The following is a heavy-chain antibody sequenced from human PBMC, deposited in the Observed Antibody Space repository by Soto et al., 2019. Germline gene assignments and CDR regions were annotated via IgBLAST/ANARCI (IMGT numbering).Heavy chain of an antibody. J-gene: IGHJ4*02. CDR1: GASVRSATYH. CDR3: ATLTAGGGGRGY. CDR2: ITGSP. D-gene: IGHD2-15*01. Sequence: QVQLQESGPGLVKPSQTLSLTCTVSGASVRSATYHWSWIRQHPGKGLEWIGYITGSPYYNPSLKSRISISLDTSKNQFSLELSSVTAADTAVYFCATLTAGGGGRGYWGQGTLVTVSS. V-gene: IGHV4-31*03.